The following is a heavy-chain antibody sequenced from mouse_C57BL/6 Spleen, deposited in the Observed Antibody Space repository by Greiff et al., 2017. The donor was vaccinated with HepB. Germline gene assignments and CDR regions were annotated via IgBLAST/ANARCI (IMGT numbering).Heavy chain of an antibody. CDR1: GYAFSSSW. Sequence: QVQLQQSGPELVKPGASVKISCKASGYAFSSSWMNWVKQRPGKGLEWIGRIYPGDGDTNYNGKFKGKATLTADKSSSTAYMQLSSLTSEDSAVYFCARARQLRLRGYAMDYWGQGTSVTVSS. V-gene: IGHV1-82*01. CDR3: ARARQLRLRGYAMDY. D-gene: IGHD3-2*02. CDR2: IYPGDGDT. J-gene: IGHJ4*01.